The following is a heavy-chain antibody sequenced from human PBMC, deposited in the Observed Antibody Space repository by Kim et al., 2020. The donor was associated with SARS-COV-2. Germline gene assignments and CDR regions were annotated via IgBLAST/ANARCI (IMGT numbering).Heavy chain of an antibody. D-gene: IGHD6-19*01. CDR2: FDPEDDET. J-gene: IGHJ4*02. CDR3: AALAVAGGGAFDH. CDR1: GYTLNQLS. Sequence: ASVKVSCKASGYTLNQLSIHWVRQAPGKGLEWMADFDPEDDETGYAQKFQGRLTMTEDTSTDTAYMDLSGLTSEDTAVYFCAALAVAGGGAFDHWGQGTLVTVSP. V-gene: IGHV1-24*01.